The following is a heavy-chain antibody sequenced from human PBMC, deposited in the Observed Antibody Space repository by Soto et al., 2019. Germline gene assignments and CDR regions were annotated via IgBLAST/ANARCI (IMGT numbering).Heavy chain of an antibody. V-gene: IGHV3-7*03. CDR3: ARDAAPYFYYGMDV. CDR1: GFTLSSYW. Sequence: PGGSLRLSCAASGFTLSSYWMSWVRQAPGKGLGWVANIKQDGSEKYYVASVKGRFTISRDNANNSLYLQMNSVRAEDTAAYYCARDAAPYFYYGMDVWGQGATVTVSS. CDR2: IKQDGSEK. J-gene: IGHJ6*02. D-gene: IGHD2-15*01.